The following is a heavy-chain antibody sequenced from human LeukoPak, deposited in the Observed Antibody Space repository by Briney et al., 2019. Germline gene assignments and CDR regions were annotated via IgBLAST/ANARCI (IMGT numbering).Heavy chain of an antibody. Sequence: GGSLRLSCAASGFTFSSYAMSWVRQAPGKGLEWVSAISGSGGSTYYADSVKGRFTISRDNAKNSLYLQMNSLRAEDTALYYCARDHVGATDCWGQGTLVTVSS. V-gene: IGHV3-23*01. J-gene: IGHJ4*02. D-gene: IGHD1-26*01. CDR1: GFTFSSYA. CDR2: ISGSGGST. CDR3: ARDHVGATDC.